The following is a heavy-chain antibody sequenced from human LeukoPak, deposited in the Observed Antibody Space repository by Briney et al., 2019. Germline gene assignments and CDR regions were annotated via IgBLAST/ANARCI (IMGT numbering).Heavy chain of an antibody. Sequence: GGSLRLSCAASGFTFSDYYMTWVRQAPGQGLEWVSVIYFGGTTCYADSVKGRFTISRDNSKNTVYLQMNSLRVEDTAVYYCAKDEMATIRGYFDHWGQGTLVTVSS. CDR1: GFTFSDYY. CDR3: AKDEMATIRGYFDH. V-gene: IGHV3-53*01. CDR2: IYFGGTT. J-gene: IGHJ4*02. D-gene: IGHD5-24*01.